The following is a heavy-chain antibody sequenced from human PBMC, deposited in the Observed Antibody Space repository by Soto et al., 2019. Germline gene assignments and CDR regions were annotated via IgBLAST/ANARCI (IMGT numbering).Heavy chain of an antibody. CDR3: ARDFEYCSGGSCYPSGAFDI. CDR2: ISYDGSNK. J-gene: IGHJ3*02. CDR1: GFTFSSYA. D-gene: IGHD2-15*01. Sequence: GSLRLSCAASGFTFSSYAMHWVRQAPGKGLEWVAVISYDGSNKYYADSVKGRFTISRDNSKNTLYLQMNSLRAEDTAVYYCARDFEYCSGGSCYPSGAFDIWGQGTMVTVSS. V-gene: IGHV3-30-3*01.